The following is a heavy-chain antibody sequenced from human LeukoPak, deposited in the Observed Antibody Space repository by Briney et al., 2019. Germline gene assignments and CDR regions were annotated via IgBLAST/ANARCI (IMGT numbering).Heavy chain of an antibody. V-gene: IGHV4-31*03. J-gene: IGHJ6*02. D-gene: IGHD2-15*01. CDR1: GGSISSGGYC. CDR2: LYYTGTT. CDR3: ARHHWYCSGGSCYYYGMDV. Sequence: PSQTLSLTCTVSGGSISSGGYCWSWLRQHPGKGLEWIVYLYYTGTTYYNPSLESRIIISVDTSKTQFSLKLSSVTAADTAVYYCARHHWYCSGGSCYYYGMDVWGQGTTVTVSS.